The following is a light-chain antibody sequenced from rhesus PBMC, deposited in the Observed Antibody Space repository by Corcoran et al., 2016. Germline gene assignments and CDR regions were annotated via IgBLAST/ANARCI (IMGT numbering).Light chain of an antibody. CDR2: GAS. J-gene: IGKJ2*01. CDR3: YRRSSGYG. V-gene: IGKV3-10*01. CDR1: QSVSSY. Sequence: QVILTQSPATLSLSPGERATLSCRASQSVSSYLAWYQQKPGQVPRLLIYGASSRTTGIPDRFSGSGSGTDFTLTISSLEPKDVGVNHCYRRSSGYGFGQGTKVEIK.